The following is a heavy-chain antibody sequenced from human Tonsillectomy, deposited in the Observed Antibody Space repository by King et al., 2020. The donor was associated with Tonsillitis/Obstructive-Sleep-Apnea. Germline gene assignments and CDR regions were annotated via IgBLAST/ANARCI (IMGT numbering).Heavy chain of an antibody. D-gene: IGHD3-22*01. J-gene: IGHJ4*02. Sequence: VQLVESGGGLVQSGGSLRLSCVASGFTFSNYAMIWVRQAPGKGLEWVSTISGSGGSTFYAESVKGRFSISRENSKNTLNLQMNSLRAEDTAVYYCAKAPVIVVVMAGYWGQGTLVTVSS. CDR2: ISGSGGST. CDR3: AKAPVIVVVMAGY. V-gene: IGHV3-23*04. CDR1: GFTFSNYA.